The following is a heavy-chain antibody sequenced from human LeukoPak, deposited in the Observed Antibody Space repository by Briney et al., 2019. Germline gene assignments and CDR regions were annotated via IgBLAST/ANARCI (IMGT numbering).Heavy chain of an antibody. Sequence: GASLRLSCAASGFTFSNYWMSWVRQAPGKGLEGVANIQQDGGENYYVDSGTGRFTVAIDNDKNPLYLQMNRLRAEDTAVFYCARDRKDDSSGYYLFDNWGQGTLVTVS. D-gene: IGHD3-22*01. J-gene: IGHJ4*02. CDR3: ARDRKDDSSGYYLFDN. CDR2: IQQDGGEN. CDR1: GFTFSNYW. V-gene: IGHV3-7*01.